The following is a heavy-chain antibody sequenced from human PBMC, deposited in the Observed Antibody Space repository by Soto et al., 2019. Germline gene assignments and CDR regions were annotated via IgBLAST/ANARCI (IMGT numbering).Heavy chain of an antibody. J-gene: IGHJ6*03. V-gene: IGHV3-33*01. D-gene: IGHD2-2*01. CDR1: GFTFSSYG. CDR3: ASYVYSSTCSYYMDV. Sequence: GGSLRLSCAASGFTFSSYGMHWVRQAPGKGLEWVAVIWYDGSNKYYADSVKGRFTISRDNSKNTLYLQMNSLRAEDTAVYYCASYVYSSTCSYYMDVWGKGTTVTVSS. CDR2: IWYDGSNK.